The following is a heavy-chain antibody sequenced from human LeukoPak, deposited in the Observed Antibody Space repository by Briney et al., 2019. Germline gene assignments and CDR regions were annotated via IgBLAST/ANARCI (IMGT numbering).Heavy chain of an antibody. CDR1: GYTFTGYY. Sequence: ASVKVSCKASGYTFTGYYMHWVRQAPGQGLEWMGWINPNSGGTNYAQKFQGRVTMTRDTSISTAYMELSWLRSDDTAVYYCARVHPSGDFWSGYPFDYWGQGTLVTVSS. CDR3: ARVHPSGDFWSGYPFDY. D-gene: IGHD3-3*01. J-gene: IGHJ4*02. CDR2: INPNSGGT. V-gene: IGHV1-2*02.